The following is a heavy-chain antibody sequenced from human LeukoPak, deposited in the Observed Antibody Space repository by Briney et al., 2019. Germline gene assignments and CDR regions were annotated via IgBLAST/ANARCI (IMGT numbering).Heavy chain of an antibody. CDR2: IKQDGSEK. CDR3: ARSVTDAFDI. V-gene: IGHV3-7*02. D-gene: IGHD3-3*01. J-gene: IGHJ3*02. Sequence: GGSLRLSCAASGFTFSRFWMSWVRQAPGKGLEWVANIKQDGSEKYYVDSVKGRFTISRDNAKNTLYLQMNRLKAEDTAVYYCARSVTDAFDIWGQGTMVTVSS. CDR1: GFTFSRFW.